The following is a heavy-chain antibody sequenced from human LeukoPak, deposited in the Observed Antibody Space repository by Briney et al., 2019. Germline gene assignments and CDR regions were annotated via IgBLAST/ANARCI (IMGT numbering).Heavy chain of an antibody. V-gene: IGHV1-18*01. Sequence: ASVKVSCKASGYTFTSYGLSWVRQAPGQGLEWMGWISAYNGNTNYAQKLQGKVTMTTDTSTSTAYMELRSLRSDDTAVYYCARDSSGWYNITYYYYGMDVWGQGTTVTVSS. CDR2: ISAYNGNT. CDR3: ARDSSGWYNITYYYYGMDV. CDR1: GYTFTSYG. J-gene: IGHJ6*02. D-gene: IGHD6-19*01.